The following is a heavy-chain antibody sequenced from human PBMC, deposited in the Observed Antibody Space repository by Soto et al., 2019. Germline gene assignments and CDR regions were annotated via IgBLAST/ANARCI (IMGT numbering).Heavy chain of an antibody. CDR3: ARTSRFDC. CDR2: INHSGST. J-gene: IGHJ4*02. CDR1: CGSFSGYY. V-gene: IGHV4-34*01. D-gene: IGHD6-6*01. Sequence: QVQLQQWGAGLLKPSETLSLTCAVYCGSFSGYYWSWIRQPPGKGLEWIGEINHSGSTNYNPSPXSXVXXSVDTSKNQCSLKLSSVTAADTAVYYCARTSRFDCWGQGTLVTVSS.